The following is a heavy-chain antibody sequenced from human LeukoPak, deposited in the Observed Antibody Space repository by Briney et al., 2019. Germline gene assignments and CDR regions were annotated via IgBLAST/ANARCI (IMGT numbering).Heavy chain of an antibody. CDR2: ISDSGI. CDR3: AIIGCYRGVCHFDV. Sequence: GGSLRLSCATSGFTFTNYGMNWIRQAPGKGLEWVSYISDSGILYADSVKGRFTISRDNARKSLYLQMSSLRAEDTAVYYCAIIGCYRGVCHFDVWGQGTMVAISS. D-gene: IGHD3-3*01. CDR1: GFTFTNYG. J-gene: IGHJ3*01. V-gene: IGHV3-48*01.